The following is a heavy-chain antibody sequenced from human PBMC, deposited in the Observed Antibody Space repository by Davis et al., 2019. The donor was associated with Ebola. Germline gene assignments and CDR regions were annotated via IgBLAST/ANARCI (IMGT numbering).Heavy chain of an antibody. J-gene: IGHJ2*01. CDR3: AHQYIAAAGSYWYFDL. V-gene: IGHV2-26*01. CDR2: IFSNGEK. D-gene: IGHD6-13*01. CDR1: GFSLSNADMG. Sequence: SGPTLVKPTETLTLTCTVSGFSLSNADMGVSWIRQTSGKALQWLAHIFSNGEKTFNTALKSRLTISKDNSKSQVVLTMTNMDPVDTATYYCAHQYIAAAGSYWYFDLWGRGTLVTVSS.